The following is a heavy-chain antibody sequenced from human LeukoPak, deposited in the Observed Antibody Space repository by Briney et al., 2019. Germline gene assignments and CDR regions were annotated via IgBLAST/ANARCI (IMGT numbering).Heavy chain of an antibody. CDR2: ISVSGGST. CDR1: GFTFSSYA. CDR3: AKRSRFGELFATAYYYGMDV. V-gene: IGHV3-23*01. D-gene: IGHD3-10*01. J-gene: IGHJ6*02. Sequence: GGSLRLSCAASGFTFSSYAMSWVRQAPGKGLEWVSAISVSGGSTYYADYVKGRFTISRDNSKNTLYLQMNSLRAEDTAVYYCAKRSRFGELFATAYYYGMDVWGQGTTVTVSS.